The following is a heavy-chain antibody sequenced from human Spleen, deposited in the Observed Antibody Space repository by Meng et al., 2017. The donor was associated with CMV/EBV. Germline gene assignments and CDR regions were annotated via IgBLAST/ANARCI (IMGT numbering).Heavy chain of an antibody. Sequence: SGFSFSSCAMTWVRQAPGKGLEWVSLISGSGGNTYYADSLKGRFIISRDNSKNTVYLQMNSLRAEDTAIYYCARDLRYEWNFGRFDPWGQGTLVTVSS. CDR2: ISGSGGNT. D-gene: IGHD1-7*01. J-gene: IGHJ5*02. V-gene: IGHV3-23*01. CDR1: GFSFSSCA. CDR3: ARDLRYEWNFGRFDP.